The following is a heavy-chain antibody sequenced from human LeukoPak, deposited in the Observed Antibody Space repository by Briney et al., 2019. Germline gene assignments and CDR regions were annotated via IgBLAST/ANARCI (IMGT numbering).Heavy chain of an antibody. D-gene: IGHD1-26*01. CDR3: ARDGRIIVGATTMGEN. J-gene: IGHJ4*02. V-gene: IGHV3-21*01. CDR2: ISSSSSYI. Sequence: GGSLRLSCAASGFTLTSYSMNWARQAPGKGLEWVSSISSSSSYIYYADSVKGRFTISRDNAKNSLYLQMNSLRAEDTAVYYCARDGRIIVGATTMGENWGQGTLVTVSS. CDR1: GFTLTSYS.